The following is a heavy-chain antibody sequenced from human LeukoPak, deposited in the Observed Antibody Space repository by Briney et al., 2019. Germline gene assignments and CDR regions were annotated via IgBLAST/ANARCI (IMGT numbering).Heavy chain of an antibody. D-gene: IGHD6-13*01. V-gene: IGHV6-1*01. CDR2: TYYRSNRYN. CDR1: GDSVSSNSAA. J-gene: IGHJ4*02. Sequence: SQTLSLTCALSGDSVSSNSAAWNWIRQSPSRGLEWLGRTYYRSNRYNNYAVPVKSRITINPDTSKNQFSLQLNSVTPEDTAIYYCARFIVASGSFDYWGQGTLVTVSS. CDR3: ARFIVASGSFDY.